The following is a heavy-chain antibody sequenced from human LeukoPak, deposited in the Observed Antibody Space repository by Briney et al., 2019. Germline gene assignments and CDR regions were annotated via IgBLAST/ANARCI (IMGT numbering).Heavy chain of an antibody. D-gene: IGHD2-2*01. Sequence: GESLKISCKGSGYIFTSHWIGWVRQMPGKGLEWMGIIYPGDSDTRYSPSSQGQVTISVDKSTSTAYLQWSSLKASDTAMYYCASPPTRECSSISCPLSYWGQGTLVTVSS. V-gene: IGHV5-51*01. CDR2: IYPGDSDT. CDR1: GYIFTSHW. J-gene: IGHJ4*02. CDR3: ASPPTRECSSISCPLSY.